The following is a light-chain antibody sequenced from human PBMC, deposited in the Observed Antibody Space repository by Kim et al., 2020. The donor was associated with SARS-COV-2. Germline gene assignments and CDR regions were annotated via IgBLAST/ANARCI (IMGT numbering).Light chain of an antibody. CDR2: KVS. CDR3: MQGTHGPFT. Sequence: PAPISGGSSQSLVYSDGTSYLNWFHKRQGQSPRRLIYKVSNRDSGVPDRFSGSGSGTDFTLQISRVEAEDVGVYYCMQGTHGPFTFGPGTKVDIK. J-gene: IGKJ3*01. V-gene: IGKV2-30*01. CDR1: QSLVYSDGTSY.